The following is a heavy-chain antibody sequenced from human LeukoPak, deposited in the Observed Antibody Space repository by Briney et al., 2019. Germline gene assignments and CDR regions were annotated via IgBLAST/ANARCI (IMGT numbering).Heavy chain of an antibody. CDR2: ISWNSGSI. V-gene: IGHV3-9*03. J-gene: IGHJ4*02. D-gene: IGHD4-11*01. Sequence: GGSLRLSCAASGFTFDDYAMHWVRQAPGKGLEWVSGISWNSGSIGYADSVKGRFTISRDNAKNSLYLQMNSLRAEDMALYYCAKGDYSSYPPGGYFDYWGQGTLVTVSS. CDR1: GFTFDDYA. CDR3: AKGDYSSYPPGGYFDY.